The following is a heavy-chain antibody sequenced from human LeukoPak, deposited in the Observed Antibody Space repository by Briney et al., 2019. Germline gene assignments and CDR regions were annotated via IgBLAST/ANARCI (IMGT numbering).Heavy chain of an antibody. Sequence: GGSLRLSCAASGFAFSSFAMGWVRQSPGRGLEWLSTINGGGNTTFYSDSVKGRFTISRDNSKNPLYLHMESLRPDDTAIYYCTKELHVAVAVADYYYFYRDVWGRGNADTVSS. CDR3: TKELHVAVAVADYYYFYRDV. V-gene: IGHV3-23*01. J-gene: IGHJ6*03. CDR2: INGGGNTT. CDR1: GFAFSSFA. D-gene: IGHD6-19*01.